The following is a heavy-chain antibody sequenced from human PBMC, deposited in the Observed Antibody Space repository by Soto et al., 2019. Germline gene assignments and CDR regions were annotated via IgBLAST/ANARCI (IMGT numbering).Heavy chain of an antibody. CDR2: IHYSGST. V-gene: IGHV4-61*08. CDR1: GDSVSSGGNY. D-gene: IGHD2-21*02. Sequence: KSSETLSLTCTVSGDSVSSGGNYWSWIRQPPGERLEWIAYIHYSGSTYYNPSLQSRVAIFIDTSKNQFSLKLSSVTAADTAVYFCARGDDFAGNDYFDYWGQGTLVTVSS. J-gene: IGHJ4*02. CDR3: ARGDDFAGNDYFDY.